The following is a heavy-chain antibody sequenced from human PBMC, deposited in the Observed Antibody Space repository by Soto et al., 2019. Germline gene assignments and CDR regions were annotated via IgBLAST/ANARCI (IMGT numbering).Heavy chain of an antibody. Sequence: ASVKVSCKASGYTFTGYYMHWVRQAPGQGLEWMGWINPNSGGTNYAQKFQGRVTMTRDTSISTAYMELSRLRSDDTAVYYCARDIVLMVYAISYYYYYGMDVWGQGTTVTVSS. CDR1: GYTFTGYY. CDR2: INPNSGGT. D-gene: IGHD2-8*01. CDR3: ARDIVLMVYAISYYYYYGMDV. V-gene: IGHV1-2*02. J-gene: IGHJ6*02.